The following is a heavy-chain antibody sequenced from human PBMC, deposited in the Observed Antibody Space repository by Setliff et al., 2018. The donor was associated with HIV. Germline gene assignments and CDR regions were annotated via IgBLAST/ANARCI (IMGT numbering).Heavy chain of an antibody. CDR3: TRGGAVTTLGIPYYYSFYGMDV. CDR1: GGSISSGGFY. Sequence: SETLSLTCTVTGGSISSGGFYWTWIRQHPGKGLEWIGYIYNTGSTYHNPSLKSRATISVDTSKNQFSLKLSSVTAADTAVYYCTRGGAVTTLGIPYYYSFYGMDVWGLGTTVTVSS. J-gene: IGHJ6*02. D-gene: IGHD4-17*01. CDR2: IYNTGST. V-gene: IGHV4-31*03.